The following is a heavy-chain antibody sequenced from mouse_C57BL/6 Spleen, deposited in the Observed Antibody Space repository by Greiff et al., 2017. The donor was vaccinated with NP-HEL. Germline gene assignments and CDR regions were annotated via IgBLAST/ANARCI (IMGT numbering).Heavy chain of an antibody. D-gene: IGHD1-1*01. J-gene: IGHJ2*01. V-gene: IGHV1-52*01. CDR1: GYTFTSYW. CDR3: ARDMDYGSSLYYFDY. CDR2: IDPSDSET. Sequence: QVQLKQPGAELVRPGSSVKLSCKASGYTFTSYWMHWVKQRPIQGLEWIGNIDPSDSETHYNQKFKDKATLTVDKSSSTAYMQLSSLTSEDSAVYYCARDMDYGSSLYYFDYWGQGTTLTVSS.